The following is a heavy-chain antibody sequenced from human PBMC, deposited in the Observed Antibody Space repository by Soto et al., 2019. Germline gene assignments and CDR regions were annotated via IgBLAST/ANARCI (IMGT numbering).Heavy chain of an antibody. CDR1: GGTFSTYT. CDR3: ALGSWSAETFDI. CDR2: ILPIVERT. J-gene: IGHJ3*02. Sequence: QVQLVQSGAEVKTPGSSVKVSCKASGGTFSTYTIIWVRQAPGQGLEWMGRILPIVERTNSAQRFQGRVTITADKSTSTAYLELSSRRSDDTAVYYCALGSWSAETFDIWGRGTMVTVSS. V-gene: IGHV1-69*02. D-gene: IGHD6-13*01.